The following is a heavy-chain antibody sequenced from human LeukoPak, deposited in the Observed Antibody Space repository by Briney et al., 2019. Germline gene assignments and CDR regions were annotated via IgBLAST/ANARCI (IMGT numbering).Heavy chain of an antibody. J-gene: IGHJ4*02. CDR3: AKGQKKDIVVVVAATLSLYFDY. D-gene: IGHD2-15*01. Sequence: GGSLRLSCAASGFTFSSYGMSWVRQAPGKGLEWVSAVSGGGSGTYYADSVKGRFTISRDNSKNTLYLQMNSLRAEDTAVYYCAKGQKKDIVVVVAATLSLYFDYWGQGTLVTVSS. V-gene: IGHV3-23*01. CDR1: GFTFSSYG. CDR2: VSGGGSGT.